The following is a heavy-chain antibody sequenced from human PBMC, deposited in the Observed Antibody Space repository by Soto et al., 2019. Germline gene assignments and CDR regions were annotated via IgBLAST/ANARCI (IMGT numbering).Heavy chain of an antibody. V-gene: IGHV3-23*01. CDR2: ISGSGGST. CDR3: AKVGYYDSSGHNWFDP. D-gene: IGHD3-22*01. Sequence: EVQLLESGGGLVQPGGSLRLSCAVSGFTFSSYVMSWVHQAPGKGLEWVSAISGSGGSTYYADSVKGRFTISRDNSKNTLYLQMNSLRADDTAVYYCAKVGYYDSSGHNWFDPWGQGTLVTVSS. J-gene: IGHJ5*02. CDR1: GFTFSSYV.